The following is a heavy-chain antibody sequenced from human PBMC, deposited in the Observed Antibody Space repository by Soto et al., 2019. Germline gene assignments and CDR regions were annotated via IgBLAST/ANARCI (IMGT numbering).Heavy chain of an antibody. Sequence: ASVKVSCKASGVTFSRQDMRWVRQAPGQGLEWMGGIIPIFGTPQYAEKFQDRITITADESTSTAYMELSSLTSEDTAVYYCATNEGSDNYSLDYWGQETLFTVAA. J-gene: IGHJ4*02. CDR2: IIPIFGTP. D-gene: IGHD4-4*01. V-gene: IGHV1-69*13. CDR1: GVTFSRQD. CDR3: ATNEGSDNYSLDY.